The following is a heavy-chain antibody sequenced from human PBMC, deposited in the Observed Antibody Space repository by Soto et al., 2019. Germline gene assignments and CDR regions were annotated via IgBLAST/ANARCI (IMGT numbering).Heavy chain of an antibody. CDR3: ARDCSSTSCYVRDACDI. Sequence: EVQLVESGGGLVQPGGSLRLSCAASGFTFSSYWMSWVRQAPGKGLEWVANIKQDGSEKYYVDSVKGRFTISRDNAKNSLYLQMNSLRAEDTAVYYCARDCSSTSCYVRDACDIWGQGTMVTVSS. D-gene: IGHD2-2*01. CDR1: GFTFSSYW. CDR2: IKQDGSEK. V-gene: IGHV3-7*01. J-gene: IGHJ3*02.